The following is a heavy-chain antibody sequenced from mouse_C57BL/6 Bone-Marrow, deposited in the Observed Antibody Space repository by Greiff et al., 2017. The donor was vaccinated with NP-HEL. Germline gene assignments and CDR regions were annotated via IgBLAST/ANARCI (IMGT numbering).Heavy chain of an antibody. Sequence: QVQLQQPGAELVKPGASVKLSCKASGYTFTSYWMHWVKQRPGQGLEWIGMIHPNSGSTNYNEKFKSKATLTVDKSSSTAYMQLSSLTSEDSAVYYCGGRAYYSNYRYFDVWGTGTTVTVSS. CDR3: GGRAYYSNYRYFDV. J-gene: IGHJ1*03. CDR2: IHPNSGST. CDR1: GYTFTSYW. V-gene: IGHV1-64*01. D-gene: IGHD2-5*01.